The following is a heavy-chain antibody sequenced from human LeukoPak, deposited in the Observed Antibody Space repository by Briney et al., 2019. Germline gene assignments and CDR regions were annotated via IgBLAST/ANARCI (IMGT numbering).Heavy chain of an antibody. J-gene: IGHJ3*02. CDR1: GFTFSSYA. V-gene: IGHV3-30-3*01. CDR2: ISYDGSNK. Sequence: GGSLRLSCAASGFTFSSYAMHWVRQAPGKGLEWVAVISYDGSNKYYADSVKGRFTISRDNSKNTLYLQMNSRRAEDTAVYYCARGQQWLVLAFDIWGQGTMVTVSS. D-gene: IGHD6-19*01. CDR3: ARGQQWLVLAFDI.